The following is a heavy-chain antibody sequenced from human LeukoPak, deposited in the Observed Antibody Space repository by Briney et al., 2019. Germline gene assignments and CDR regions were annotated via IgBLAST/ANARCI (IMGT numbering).Heavy chain of an antibody. Sequence: GSLRLSCAGSGFTFSNYAMSWIRQPPGKGLEWIGYIYYSGSTNYNPSLKSRVTISVDTSKNQFSLKLSSVTAADTAVYYCARGRSRFDYWGQGTLVTVSS. D-gene: IGHD1-14*01. J-gene: IGHJ4*02. CDR2: IYYSGST. V-gene: IGHV4-59*08. CDR1: GFTFSNYA. CDR3: ARGRSRFDY.